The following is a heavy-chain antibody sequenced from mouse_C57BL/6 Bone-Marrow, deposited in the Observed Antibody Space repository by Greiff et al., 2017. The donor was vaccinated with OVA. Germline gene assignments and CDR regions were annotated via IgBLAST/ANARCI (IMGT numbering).Heavy chain of an antibody. D-gene: IGHD1-1*01. CDR1: GYTFTSYW. Sequence: QVQLQQPGAELVMPGASVKLSCKASGYTFTSYWMHWVKQRPGQGLEWIGEIDPSDSDTNYNQKFKGKSTLTVDKSSSTAYMQLSSLTSEDSAVYYCAREDYGSIYYAMDYWGQGTSVTVSS. J-gene: IGHJ4*01. V-gene: IGHV1-69*01. CDR2: IDPSDSDT. CDR3: AREDYGSIYYAMDY.